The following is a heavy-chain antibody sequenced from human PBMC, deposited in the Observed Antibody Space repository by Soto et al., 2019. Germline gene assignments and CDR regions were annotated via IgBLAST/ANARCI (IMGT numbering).Heavy chain of an antibody. CDR2: IYSGGSK. CDR3: ATSHIVVVPAAHDAFDI. D-gene: IGHD2-2*01. V-gene: IGHV3-53*01. CDR1: GFTVSSNY. J-gene: IGHJ3*02. Sequence: GGSLRLSCAASGFTVSSNYMSWVRQAPGKGLEWVSVIYSGGSKYYEDSVKGRFTISRDNSKNTRYLQMNSLRAEDRAGDKGATSHIVVVPAAHDAFDIWGQGTMVTVSS.